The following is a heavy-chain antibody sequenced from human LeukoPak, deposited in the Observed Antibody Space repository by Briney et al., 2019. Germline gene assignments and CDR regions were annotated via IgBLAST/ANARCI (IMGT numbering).Heavy chain of an antibody. D-gene: IGHD4-17*01. CDR1: GGSISSYY. Sequence: SETLSLTCTVSGGSISSYYWSWIRQPPGKGLEWIGYIYYSGSTNYNPSLKSRVTISVDTSKNQFSLKLSSVTAADTAVYYGARDGYGGYEPNTISYYYYYMDVWGKGTTVTVSS. CDR2: IYYSGST. CDR3: ARDGYGGYEPNTISYYYYYMDV. V-gene: IGHV4-59*01. J-gene: IGHJ6*03.